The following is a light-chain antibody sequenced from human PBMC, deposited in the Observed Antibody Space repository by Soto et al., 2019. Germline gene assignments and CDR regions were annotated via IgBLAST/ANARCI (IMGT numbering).Light chain of an antibody. CDR3: SSYAGSNTLV. CDR1: SNDVGIYDY. Sequence: QSALTQPPSASGSPGQSVTISCIGTSNDVGIYDYVSWYQQHPGKAPKLLISEVSERPSGVPDRFSGSKSDNTASLTVSGLHVEDEADYYCSSYAGSNTLVFGGGTKLTVL. J-gene: IGLJ2*01. CDR2: EVS. V-gene: IGLV2-8*01.